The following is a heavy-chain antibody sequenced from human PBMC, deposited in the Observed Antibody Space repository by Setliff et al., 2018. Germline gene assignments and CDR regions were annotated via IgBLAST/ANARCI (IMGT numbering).Heavy chain of an antibody. CDR2: ISSNGGST. V-gene: IGHV3-64*01. J-gene: IGHJ3*02. Sequence: GGSLRLSCAASGFTFSSYAMHWVRQAPGKGLEYVSAISSNGGSTYYANSVKGRFTISRDNSKNTLYLQMGSLRAEDMAVYYCARDSGGSYLLGAFDIWGQGTMVTVSS. CDR1: GFTFSSYA. D-gene: IGHD1-26*01. CDR3: ARDSGGSYLLGAFDI.